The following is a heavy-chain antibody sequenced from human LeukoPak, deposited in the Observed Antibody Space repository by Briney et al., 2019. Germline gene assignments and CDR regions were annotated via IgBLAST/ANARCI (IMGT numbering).Heavy chain of an antibody. CDR3: ARDGSGFYHYYYMDV. CDR2: ISTVSTYT. V-gene: IGHV3-21*01. CDR1: GFTFTDYS. D-gene: IGHD6-25*01. Sequence: PGGSLTLSCAPSGFTFTDYSMNWVRQAPGKGLEWVAHISTVSTYTHYTDSVKGRFTISRDNRKNLLYLQMSSLGAEDTAVYYCARDGSGFYHYYYMDVWGEGTTVTVSS. J-gene: IGHJ6*03.